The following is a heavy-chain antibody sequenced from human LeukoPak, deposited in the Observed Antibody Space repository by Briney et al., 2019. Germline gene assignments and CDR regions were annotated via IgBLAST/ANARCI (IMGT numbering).Heavy chain of an antibody. D-gene: IGHD3-10*01. CDR1: GFTFSSHA. Sequence: GGSLRLSCAASGFTFSSHAMHWVRQAPGKGLVWVAVISYDTSNKYYVDSVKGRFTISRDNSKDTLYLQMNSLRAEDTAVYYCAKDQDGSGGFDYWGQGTLVTVSS. CDR3: AKDQDGSGGFDY. J-gene: IGHJ4*02. CDR2: ISYDTSNK. V-gene: IGHV3-30*04.